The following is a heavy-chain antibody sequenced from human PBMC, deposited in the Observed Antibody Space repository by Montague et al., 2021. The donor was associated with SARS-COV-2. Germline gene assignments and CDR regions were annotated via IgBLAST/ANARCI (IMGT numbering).Heavy chain of an antibody. D-gene: IGHD3-10*02. J-gene: IGHJ4*02. CDR2: IYDSGST. CDR1: GSSVRSYY. Sequence: SETLSLTCIVSGSSVRSYYWSWIRQPPGKGLEWIGYIYDSGSTNYNPSLKSRVTISVDTSKNQFSLKLSSVTAADTAVYYCARESTGTTFGGPYYIDSWGQGTLVTVSA. V-gene: IGHV4-59*02. CDR3: ARESTGTTFGGPYYIDS.